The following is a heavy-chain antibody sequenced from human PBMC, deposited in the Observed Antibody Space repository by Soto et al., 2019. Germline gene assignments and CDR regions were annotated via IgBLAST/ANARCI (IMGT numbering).Heavy chain of an antibody. D-gene: IGHD3-22*01. J-gene: IGHJ4*02. CDR2: TWSGGRGE. CDR3: AKDDDTSSHFSLLDF. Sequence: QVQLVESGGGVVQPGTSLRLSCAVSGFTFSHYGIHWVRQAPGKGLEWVALTWSGGRGENYADSVRGRFTVSRDNSKSIVYLQMNSLRVEDTAVYYCAKDDDTSSHFSLLDFRGQGALVTVSS. V-gene: IGHV3-33*06. CDR1: GFTFSHYG.